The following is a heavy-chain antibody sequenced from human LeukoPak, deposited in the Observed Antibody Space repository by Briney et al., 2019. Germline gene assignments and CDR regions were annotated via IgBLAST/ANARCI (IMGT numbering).Heavy chain of an antibody. CDR2: IYSGGST. CDR3: ASHSSGWYIYAFDI. D-gene: IGHD6-19*01. Sequence: GGSLTLSCAASGFTVSTNYMIWVRQAPGKGLEWGSDIYSGGSTYYEDSVKGRFTISRDNSKNTMHLQVNSLRAEDTAVYYCASHSSGWYIYAFDIWGQGTMVTVSS. CDR1: GFTVSTNY. J-gene: IGHJ3*02. V-gene: IGHV3-66*04.